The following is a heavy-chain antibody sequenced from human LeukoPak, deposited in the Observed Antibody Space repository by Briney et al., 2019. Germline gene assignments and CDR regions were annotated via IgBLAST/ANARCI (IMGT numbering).Heavy chain of an antibody. CDR1: GGSISSYY. CDR3: ARLTVDYDFWSGPMDA. V-gene: IGHV4-59*01. CDR2: IYYSGST. Sequence: PSETLSLTCTVSGGSISSYYWSWIRQPPGKGLEWIGYIYYSGSTNYNPSLKSRVTISVDTSKNQFSLKLSSVTAADTAVYYCARLTVDYDFWSGPMDAWGQGTTVTVSS. D-gene: IGHD3-3*01. J-gene: IGHJ6*02.